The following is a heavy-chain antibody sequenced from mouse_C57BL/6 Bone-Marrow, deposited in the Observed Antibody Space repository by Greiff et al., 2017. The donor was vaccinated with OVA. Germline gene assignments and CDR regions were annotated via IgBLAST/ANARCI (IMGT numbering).Heavy chain of an antibody. Sequence: EVQLQQSGPELVKPGASVKISCKASGYTFTDYYMNWVKQSHGKSLEWIGDINPNNGGTSYNQKFKGKATLTVDKSSSTAYMELRSLTSEDSAVYYCARRNSNYVYFDYWGQGTTLTVSS. D-gene: IGHD2-5*01. J-gene: IGHJ2*01. V-gene: IGHV1-26*01. CDR3: ARRNSNYVYFDY. CDR1: GYTFTDYY. CDR2: INPNNGGT.